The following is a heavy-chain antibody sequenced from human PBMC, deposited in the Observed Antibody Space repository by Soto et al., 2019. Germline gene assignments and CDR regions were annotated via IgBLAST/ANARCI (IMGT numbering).Heavy chain of an antibody. D-gene: IGHD6-25*01. J-gene: IGHJ4*02. V-gene: IGHV4-59*08. CDR1: GDSISSYY. Sequence: QVQLQESGPGLVKPSETLSLTCTVSGDSISSYYWSWIRQPPGKGLEWIGYIYYSGSTNYNPSLKSRVTISVDTYKNQFSLKLSSVTAADTAVYYCARRYGSAFDYWGQGTLVTVSS. CDR2: IYYSGST. CDR3: ARRYGSAFDY.